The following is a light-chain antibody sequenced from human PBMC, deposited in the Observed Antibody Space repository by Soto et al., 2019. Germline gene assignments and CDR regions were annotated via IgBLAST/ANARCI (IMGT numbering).Light chain of an antibody. Sequence: EIVMTQSPATLSVSPGERATLSCRASQSVSSNLAWYQQKPGQAPRLLIYGASTRATGIPARFSGSGSGTEFTLTISSLHSKDFAVYYCQQYNNSSPITFGQGTRLEIK. V-gene: IGKV3-15*01. CDR2: GAS. CDR3: QQYNNSSPIT. CDR1: QSVSSN. J-gene: IGKJ5*01.